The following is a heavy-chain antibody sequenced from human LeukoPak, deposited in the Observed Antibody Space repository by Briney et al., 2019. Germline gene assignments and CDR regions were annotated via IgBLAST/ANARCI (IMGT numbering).Heavy chain of an antibody. J-gene: IGHJ4*02. Sequence: ASVKVSCKASGYTFTSYAMNWVRQAPGQGLEWMGWINTNTGNPTYAQGFTGRFVFSLDTSVSTAYLQISSLKAEDTAVYYCARGVKTYYDFWSGYYSTPEPDYWGQGTLVTVSS. D-gene: IGHD3-3*01. CDR3: ARGVKTYYDFWSGYYSTPEPDY. V-gene: IGHV7-4-1*02. CDR2: INTNTGNP. CDR1: GYTFTSYA.